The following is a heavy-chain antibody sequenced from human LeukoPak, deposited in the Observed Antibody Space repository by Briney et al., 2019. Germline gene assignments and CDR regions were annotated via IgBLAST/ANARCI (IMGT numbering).Heavy chain of an antibody. D-gene: IGHD6-13*01. Sequence: PGGSLRLSCAASGFTFSSYDMHWVRQATGKGLEWVSAIGTAGDTYYPGSVKGRFTISRENAKNSLYLQMNSLRAGDTAVYYCAIVSSSWRHWYFDLWGRGTLVTVSS. CDR1: GFTFSSYD. CDR2: IGTAGDT. CDR3: AIVSSSWRHWYFDL. V-gene: IGHV3-13*01. J-gene: IGHJ2*01.